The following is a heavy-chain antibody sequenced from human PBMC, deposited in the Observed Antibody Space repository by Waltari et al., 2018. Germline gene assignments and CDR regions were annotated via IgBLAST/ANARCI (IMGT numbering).Heavy chain of an antibody. Sequence: QVQLVESGGGVVQPGRSLRLSCAASGFTFSTYGMPLFRQAPGQGRGWVTVIWYDGTKKYYADSVKGRFTISRDNSKNTLYLQMNSLRAEDTAVYYCARDARPPYSGSYLLNWYFDLWGRGTLVSVSS. CDR1: GFTFSTYG. V-gene: IGHV3-33*01. CDR2: IWYDGTKK. CDR3: ARDARPPYSGSYLLNWYFDL. J-gene: IGHJ2*01. D-gene: IGHD1-26*01.